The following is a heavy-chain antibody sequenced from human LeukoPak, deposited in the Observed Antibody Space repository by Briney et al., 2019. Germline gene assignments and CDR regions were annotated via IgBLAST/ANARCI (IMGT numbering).Heavy chain of an antibody. CDR3: AKGGLLAVAGTGFNY. CDR2: IYPGDSDS. D-gene: IGHD6-19*01. J-gene: IGHJ4*02. CDR1: AYSFSSYW. V-gene: IGHV5-51*01. Sequence: GESLKISCKGSAYSFSSYWIGWVRQMPGKGLEWMGIIYPGDSDSRYSPSFQGQVTISVDKSISTAYLQWSSLKASDSAMYYCAKGGLLAVAGTGFNYWGQGTLVTASS.